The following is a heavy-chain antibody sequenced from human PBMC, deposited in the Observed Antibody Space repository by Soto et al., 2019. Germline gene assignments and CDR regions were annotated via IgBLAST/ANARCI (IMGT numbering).Heavy chain of an antibody. Sequence: QVQLVESGGGVVQPGTSLRLSCAASGFTFSRHGMHWVRQTPGKGLEWLAVILNDASGHWYADSVKGRFTISRDNFGNRLFLQMNGLRLEETAMYYCARDDDCPDNGFDYWGQGTLVTVSS. D-gene: IGHD2-21*02. V-gene: IGHV3-33*01. CDR1: GFTFSRHG. J-gene: IGHJ4*02. CDR2: ILNDASGH. CDR3: ARDDDCPDNGFDY.